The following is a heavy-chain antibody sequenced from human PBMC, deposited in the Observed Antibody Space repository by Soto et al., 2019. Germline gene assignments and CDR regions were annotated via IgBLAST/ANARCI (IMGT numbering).Heavy chain of an antibody. CDR1: GFSFGTYV. CDR3: AMTRLYDTGTNDYPRDALDI. CDR2: ISGSGGRV. V-gene: IGHV3-23*01. J-gene: IGHJ3*02. Sequence: EVQLLESGGGMVEPRGSLKLSCAASGFSFGTYVMNWVRQAPGKGLEWVSGISGSGGRVYSADSVKGRFTISRDNSRNTLYLQMNSLRAEDTAIYYCAMTRLYDTGTNDYPRDALDIWGQGTQVTVSS. D-gene: IGHD3-22*01.